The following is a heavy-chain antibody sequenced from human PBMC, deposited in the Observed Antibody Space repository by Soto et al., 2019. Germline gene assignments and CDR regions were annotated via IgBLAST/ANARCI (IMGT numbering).Heavy chain of an antibody. CDR3: AREDDGGDRDYYGLDV. J-gene: IGHJ6*02. Sequence: SETLSLTSTVSGGSISYDHYHWTWIRQPPGKSLEWIGYIHYRGSVIYNQSLQRQLSMSVDTSKNIFYMKLRSVTAADTAVYFCAREDDGGDRDYYGLDVWGQGTTVT. D-gene: IGHD2-21*02. CDR1: GGSISYDHYH. V-gene: IGHV4-30-4*01. CDR2: IHYRGSV.